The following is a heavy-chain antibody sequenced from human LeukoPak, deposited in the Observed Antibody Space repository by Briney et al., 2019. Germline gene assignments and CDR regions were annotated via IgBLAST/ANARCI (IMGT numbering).Heavy chain of an antibody. J-gene: IGHJ6*02. V-gene: IGHV1-8*01. CDR3: ARVVVVPTAILPYYYYSMDV. CDR2: MNPNSGNT. D-gene: IGHD2-2*01. Sequence: GASVKVSCKASGYTFTSYDINWVRQATGQGLEWMGWMNPNSGNTGYAQKFQGRVTMTRNTSISTAYMELSSLRSEDTAVYYCARVVVVPTAILPYYYYSMDVWGQGTTVTVSS. CDR1: GYTFTSYD.